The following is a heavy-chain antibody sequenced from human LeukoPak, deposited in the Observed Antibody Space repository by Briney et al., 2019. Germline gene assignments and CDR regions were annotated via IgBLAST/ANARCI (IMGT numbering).Heavy chain of an antibody. J-gene: IGHJ6*03. CDR3: ARVTYYDFWSGYRYYYYYMDV. CDR2: IYYSGST. Sequence: PSETLSLTCTVSGGSISSYYWSWIRQPPGKGLEWIGYIYYSGSTNYNPSLKSRVTISVDTSKNQFSLKLSSVTAADTAVYYCARVTYYDFWSGYRYYYYYMDVWGKGTTVTVSS. CDR1: GGSISSYY. V-gene: IGHV4-59*01. D-gene: IGHD3-3*01.